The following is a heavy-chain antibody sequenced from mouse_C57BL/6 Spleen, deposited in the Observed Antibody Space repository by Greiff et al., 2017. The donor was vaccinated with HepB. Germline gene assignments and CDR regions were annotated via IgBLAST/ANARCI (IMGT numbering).Heavy chain of an antibody. CDR3: ARVGTGAMDY. Sequence: VQLQQSGPELVKPGASVKISCKASGYAFSSSWMNWVKQRPGKGLEWIGRIYPGDGGTNYNGKFKGKATLTADKSSSTAYMQISSLTSKDSAVYFCARVGTGAMDYWGQGTSVTVSS. V-gene: IGHV1-82*01. CDR1: GYAFSSSW. CDR2: IYPGDGGT. D-gene: IGHD4-1*01. J-gene: IGHJ4*01.